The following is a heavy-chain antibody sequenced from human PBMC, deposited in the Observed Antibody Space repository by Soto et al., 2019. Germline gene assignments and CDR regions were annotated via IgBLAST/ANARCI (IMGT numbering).Heavy chain of an antibody. CDR3: ARELASYNDY. CDR1: GFTFSGYW. D-gene: IGHD1-1*01. Sequence: PGGSLRLSCAASGFTFSGYWMHWVRQASGKGLVWVSRIDGDGSRTNYADSVKGRFTISRDNAKNTLYLQMNSLRAEDTAVYYCARELASYNDYWGQGTLVTVSS. V-gene: IGHV3-74*01. CDR2: IDGDGSRT. J-gene: IGHJ4*02.